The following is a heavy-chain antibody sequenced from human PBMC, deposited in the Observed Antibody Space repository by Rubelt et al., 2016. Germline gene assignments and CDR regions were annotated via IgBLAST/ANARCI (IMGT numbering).Heavy chain of an antibody. Sequence: QVQLVQSGAEVKKPGASVKVSCKASGYTFTSYGISWVRQAPGQGLEWMGWISAYNGNTNYAQKLQGRVNMTTDTATSTAYMELRSLRSDDTAVYYCARDPLPVRGVIMAPTHWGQGTLVTVSS. V-gene: IGHV1-18*01. CDR1: GYTFTSYG. CDR2: ISAYNGNT. D-gene: IGHD3-10*01. J-gene: IGHJ4*02. CDR3: ARDPLPVRGVIMAPTH.